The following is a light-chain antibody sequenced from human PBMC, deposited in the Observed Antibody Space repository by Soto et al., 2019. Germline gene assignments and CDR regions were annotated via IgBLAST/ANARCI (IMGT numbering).Light chain of an antibody. J-gene: IGLJ1*01. V-gene: IGLV2-14*01. CDR3: SSYTSSGALV. CDR2: EVS. Sequence: QSVLTQPASVSGSPGQSITISCTGTSSDVGGYNYVSWYQQHPNKAPKLMIYEVSNRPSGVSNRFSGSKSGNTASLTISGLQAEDEADYYCSSYTSSGALVFGTGTKLTVL. CDR1: SSDVGGYNY.